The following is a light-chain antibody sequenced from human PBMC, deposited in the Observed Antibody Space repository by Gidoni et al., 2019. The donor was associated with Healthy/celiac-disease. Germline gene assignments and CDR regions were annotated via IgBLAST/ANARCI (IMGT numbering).Light chain of an antibody. Sequence: QSALTQPASVSGSPGPSITISCTGTSSDVGGYNSVSWYQQHPGKAPKPMIYEVSNRPSGVPDRFSGSKSGNTASLTISGLQAEDEADYYCSSYTSSSTLEGVFGGGTKLTVL. V-gene: IGLV2-14*01. J-gene: IGLJ3*02. CDR3: SSYTSSSTLEGV. CDR1: SSDVGGYNS. CDR2: EVS.